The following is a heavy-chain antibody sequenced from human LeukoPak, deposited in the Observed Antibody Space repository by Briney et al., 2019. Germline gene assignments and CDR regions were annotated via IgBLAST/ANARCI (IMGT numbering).Heavy chain of an antibody. J-gene: IGHJ5*02. D-gene: IGHD6-13*01. V-gene: IGHV1-2*02. CDR1: GYTFTGYY. CDR2: INPNSGGT. Sequence: ASVTVSFKASGYTFTGYYMHWVRQAPGQGLEWMGWINPNSGGTNYAQKFQGRVTMTRDTSISTAYMELSRLRSDDTAVYYCARLAAAGDRWFDPWGQGTLVTVSS. CDR3: ARLAAAGDRWFDP.